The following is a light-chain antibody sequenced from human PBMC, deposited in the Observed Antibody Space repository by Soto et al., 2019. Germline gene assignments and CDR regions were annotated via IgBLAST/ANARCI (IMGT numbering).Light chain of an antibody. V-gene: IGKV1-5*01. CDR3: KHYNSYPLT. J-gene: IGKJ4*01. CDR2: DDS. CDR1: QNIIRW. Sequence: DMQMTQSPSTLSGSVGDRATITCRASQNIIRWLAWYQENPGKATKLLIYDDSSLQSGVQSRFSGSGFGTEFTLTISSMQPDDFATYYCKHYNSYPLTFAGWQKLDIK.